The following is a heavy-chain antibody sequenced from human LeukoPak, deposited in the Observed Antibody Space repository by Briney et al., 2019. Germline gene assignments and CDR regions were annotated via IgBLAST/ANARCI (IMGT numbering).Heavy chain of an antibody. V-gene: IGHV1-69*05. CDR1: GGTFSSYA. CDR2: IIPIFGTA. CDR3: ARGSTSDWPLEY. D-gene: IGHD2-21*02. J-gene: IGHJ4*02. Sequence: GASVKVSCKASGGTFSSYAISWVRQAPGQGLEWMGGIIPIFGTANYAQKFQGRVTITRDTSASIAYMELSTLRSEETAVYYCARGSTSDWPLEYWGRGILVTVSS.